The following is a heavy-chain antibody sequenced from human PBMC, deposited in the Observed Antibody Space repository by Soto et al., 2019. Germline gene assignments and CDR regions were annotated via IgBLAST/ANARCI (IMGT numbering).Heavy chain of an antibody. CDR1: GYNFSSQW. CDR2: VYPGDAET. J-gene: IGHJ6*04. Sequence: GESLKISCKGSGYNFSSQWIAWVRQKPGKGLEWMGIVYPGDAETRYSPSFQGQVTMSADKSIDTAYLQWSSLKASDTAMYYCARTPGPYVAPSWAYYYFSGMDLCRKVNTVTVSS. V-gene: IGHV5-51*01. D-gene: IGHD2-2*01. CDR3: ARTPGPYVAPSWAYYYFSGMDL.